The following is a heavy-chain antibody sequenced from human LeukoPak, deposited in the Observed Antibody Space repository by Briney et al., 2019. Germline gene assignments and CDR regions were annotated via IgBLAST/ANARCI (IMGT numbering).Heavy chain of an antibody. Sequence: ASVKVSCKASGYTFTGYYMHWVRQAPGQGLEWMGWINPNSGGTNYAQKFQGRVTMTRDTSIRTAYMELSRLRSDDTAVYYCASPCSTYCSSTSLDYWGQGTLVTVSS. CDR1: GYTFTGYY. CDR3: ASPCSTYCSSTSLDY. J-gene: IGHJ4*02. CDR2: INPNSGGT. D-gene: IGHD2-2*01. V-gene: IGHV1-2*02.